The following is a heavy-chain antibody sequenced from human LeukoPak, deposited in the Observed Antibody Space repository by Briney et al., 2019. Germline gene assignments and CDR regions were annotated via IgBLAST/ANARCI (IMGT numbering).Heavy chain of an antibody. Sequence: GGSLRLSCAASGFTFSSYAMSWVRQAPGKGLEWVSAISGSGGSTYYADSVKGRFTISRDNSKNTLYLQMNSLRAEDTAVYYCAKDLTWGSYQLLGLAFDIWGQGTMVTVSS. V-gene: IGHV3-23*01. CDR1: GFTFSSYA. J-gene: IGHJ3*02. D-gene: IGHD2-2*01. CDR2: ISGSGGST. CDR3: AKDLTWGSYQLLGLAFDI.